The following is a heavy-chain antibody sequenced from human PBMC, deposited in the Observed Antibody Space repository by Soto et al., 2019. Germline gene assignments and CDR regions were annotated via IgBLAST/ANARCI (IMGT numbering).Heavy chain of an antibody. J-gene: IGHJ5*02. CDR1: GYTFFTYD. CDR3: ARHHGPTTSENWCDP. V-gene: IGHV1-18*01. D-gene: IGHD5-12*01. CDR2: ISTYSGDT. Sequence: QVHLVQSGVDVKTPGASVKVSCQASGYTFFTYDISWVRQAPGQGLEWMGWISTYSGDTKYAQKFQGRVTMTIETSTTTAYLELWSLRSDDAAVYYCARHHGPTTSENWCDPWGQGTVVTVSS.